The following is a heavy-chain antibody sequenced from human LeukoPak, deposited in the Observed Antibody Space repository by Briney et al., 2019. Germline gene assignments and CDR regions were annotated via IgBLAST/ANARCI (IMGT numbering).Heavy chain of an antibody. CDR2: ISSSSSYI. CDR1: GFTLSSYS. V-gene: IGHV3-21*01. D-gene: IGHD4-17*01. J-gene: IGHJ4*02. Sequence: GGSLRLSCAASGFTLSSYSMNWVRQAPGKGLEWDSSISSSSSYIYYADSVKRRFTISRDNAKNSLYLQMNSLRAEDTAVYYCARADYGDFTFDYWGQGTLVTVSS. CDR3: ARADYGDFTFDY.